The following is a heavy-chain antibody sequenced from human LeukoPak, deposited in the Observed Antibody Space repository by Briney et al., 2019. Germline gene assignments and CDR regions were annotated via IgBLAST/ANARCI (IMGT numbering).Heavy chain of an antibody. Sequence: GGSLRLSCAASGFTFSSYGMHWVRQAPGKGLEWVAVIWYDGSDKYYADSVKGRFTISRDNSKNTLYLQMNSLRAEDTAVYYCAKDLGGEPYYYYGMDVWGQGTTVTVSS. CDR1: GFTFSSYG. CDR2: IWYDGSDK. V-gene: IGHV3-33*06. D-gene: IGHD1-14*01. J-gene: IGHJ6*02. CDR3: AKDLGGEPYYYYGMDV.